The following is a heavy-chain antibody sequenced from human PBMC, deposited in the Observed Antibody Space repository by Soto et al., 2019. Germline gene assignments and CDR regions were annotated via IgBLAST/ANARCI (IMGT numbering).Heavy chain of an antibody. CDR2: IYYSGST. V-gene: IGHV4-39*01. J-gene: IGHJ4*02. CDR1: GGSISSSSYY. D-gene: IGHD3-3*02. Sequence: QLQLQESGPGLVKPSETLSLTCTVSGGSISSSSYYWGWIRQPPGKGLEWIGSIYYSGSTYYNPSLKSRVTISVDTSKNQFSLKLSSVTAADTAVYYCARHLWDRRVLDYFDYWGQGTLVTVSS. CDR3: ARHLWDRRVLDYFDY.